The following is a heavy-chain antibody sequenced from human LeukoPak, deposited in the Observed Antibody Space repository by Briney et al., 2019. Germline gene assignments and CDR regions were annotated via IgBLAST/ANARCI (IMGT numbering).Heavy chain of an antibody. J-gene: IGHJ4*02. CDR3: ARDQSGYSYGFDY. CDR2: IYYSGST. CDR1: GGSISSYY. V-gene: IGHV4-59*01. Sequence: KASETLSPTCTVSGGSISSYYWSWIRQPPGKGLEWIGYIYYSGSTNYNPSLKSRVTISVDTSKNQFSLKLSSVTAADTAVYYCARDQSGYSYGFDYWGQGTLVTVSS. D-gene: IGHD5-18*01.